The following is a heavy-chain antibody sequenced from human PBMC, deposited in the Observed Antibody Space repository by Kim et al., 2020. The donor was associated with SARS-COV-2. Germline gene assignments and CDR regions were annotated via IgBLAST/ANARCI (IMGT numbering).Heavy chain of an antibody. CDR3: AKPSDAGSGYYMGYFQH. Sequence: GGSLRLSCAASGFTFSSYGMHWVRQAPGKGLEWVAVISYDGSNKYYADSVKGRFTISRDNSKNTLYLQMNSLRAEDTAVYYCAKPSDAGSGYYMGYFQHWGQGTLVTVSS. D-gene: IGHD3-3*01. CDR2: ISYDGSNK. J-gene: IGHJ1*01. V-gene: IGHV3-30*18. CDR1: GFTFSSYG.